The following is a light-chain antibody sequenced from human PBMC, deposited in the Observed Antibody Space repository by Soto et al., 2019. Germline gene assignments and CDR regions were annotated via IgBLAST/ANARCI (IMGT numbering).Light chain of an antibody. Sequence: QSVLTQPPSVSGAPGQRVTISCTGSSSNIGAGYDVHWYLQLPGTAPKLLIYGNSNRPSGVPDRFFGSKSGTSASLAITGLQAEDEADYYCQSYDSSLSGYVFGTGTKLTVL. CDR3: QSYDSSLSGYV. CDR1: SSNIGAGYD. J-gene: IGLJ1*01. V-gene: IGLV1-40*01. CDR2: GNS.